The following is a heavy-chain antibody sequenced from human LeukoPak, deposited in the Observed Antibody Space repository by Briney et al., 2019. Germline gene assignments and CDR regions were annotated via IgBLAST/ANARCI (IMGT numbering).Heavy chain of an antibody. J-gene: IGHJ6*02. Sequence: PSETLSLTCAVYGGSFCGYYWSWIRQPPGKGLEWIGEINHSGSTNYNPSLKSRVTISVDTSKNQFSLKLSSVTAADTAVYYCARVLIPPYCSSTSCYARDYYSGMDVWGQGTTVTVSS. CDR2: INHSGST. CDR3: ARVLIPPYCSSTSCYARDYYSGMDV. D-gene: IGHD2-2*01. V-gene: IGHV4-34*01. CDR1: GGSFCGYY.